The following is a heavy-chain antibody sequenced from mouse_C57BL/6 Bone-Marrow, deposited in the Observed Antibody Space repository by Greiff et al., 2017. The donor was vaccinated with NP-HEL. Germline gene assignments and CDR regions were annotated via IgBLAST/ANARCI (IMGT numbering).Heavy chain of an antibody. CDR3: APITTANGVDY. J-gene: IGHJ4*01. D-gene: IGHD1-1*01. Sequence: EVQLQQSGPELVKPGASVKISCKASGYTFTDYYMNWVKQSHGKSLEWIGDINPNNGGTSYNQKFKGKATLTVDKSSSTAYMELRSLTSEDSAVYYCAPITTANGVDYWGQGTSVTVSS. CDR2: INPNNGGT. CDR1: GYTFTDYY. V-gene: IGHV1-26*01.